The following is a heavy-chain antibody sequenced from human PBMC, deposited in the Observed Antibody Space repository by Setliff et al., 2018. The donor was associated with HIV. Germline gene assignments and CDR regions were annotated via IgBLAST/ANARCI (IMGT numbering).Heavy chain of an antibody. D-gene: IGHD2-2*01. V-gene: IGHV4-4*08. J-gene: IGHJ4*01. CDR3: ARGLSSQTYWGTRPLGLDY. CDR2: LHSLGSARVSDTP. CDR1: SGSMTGNY. Sequence: SETLSLTCSVSSGSMTGNYWTWVRKPPGKGLEWIGYLHSLGSARVSDTPNYSPSLKSRITISLDTSTRQFALTMTSVTAADTAVYYCARGLSSQTYWGTRPLGLDYWGQGSLVTVSS.